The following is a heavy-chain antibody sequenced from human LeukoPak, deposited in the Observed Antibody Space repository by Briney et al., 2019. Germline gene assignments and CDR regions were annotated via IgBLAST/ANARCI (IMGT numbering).Heavy chain of an antibody. CDR1: GFTFGHYV. CDR2: ISYDATNK. Sequence: GGSLRLSCAASGFTFGHYVMHWVRQAPGKGLEWLAVISYDATNKYYADSVRGRFTISRDNSKNTLYLHMNSLRVEDTAVYFCTRVNTYYDVDGWFDPWGQGTLVTVSS. J-gene: IGHJ5*02. D-gene: IGHD3-16*01. CDR3: TRVNTYYDVDGWFDP. V-gene: IGHV3-30*03.